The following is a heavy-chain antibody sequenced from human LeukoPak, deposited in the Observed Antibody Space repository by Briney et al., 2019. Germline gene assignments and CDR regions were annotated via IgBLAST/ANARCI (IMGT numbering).Heavy chain of an antibody. J-gene: IGHJ4*02. CDR3: TSRNYDSSGYYPRYYFDY. V-gene: IGHV1-69*10. CDR2: IIPILGIA. Sequence: SVKVSCKASGGTFSSYAISWVRQAPGQGLEWMGGIIPILGIANYVQKFQGRVTITADRSTSTAYMELSSLRSEDTAVYYCTSRNYDSSGYYPRYYFDYWGQGTLVTVSS. D-gene: IGHD3-22*01. CDR1: GGTFSSYA.